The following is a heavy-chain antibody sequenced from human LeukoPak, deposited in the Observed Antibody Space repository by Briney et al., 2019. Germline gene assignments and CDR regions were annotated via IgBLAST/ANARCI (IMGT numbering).Heavy chain of an antibody. V-gene: IGHV3-33*06. Sequence: PGRSLRLSCAASGFTFSSYGMHWVRQAPGKGLEWVAVIWYDGSNKYYADSVKGRFTISRDNSKNTLYLQMNSLRAEDTAVYYCAKGQSRVAGYDYWGQGTLVTVSS. D-gene: IGHD6-19*01. CDR1: GFTFSSYG. CDR3: AKGQSRVAGYDY. J-gene: IGHJ4*02. CDR2: IWYDGSNK.